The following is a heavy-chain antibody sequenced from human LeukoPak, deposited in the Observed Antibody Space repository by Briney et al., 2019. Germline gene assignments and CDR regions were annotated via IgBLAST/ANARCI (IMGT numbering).Heavy chain of an antibody. J-gene: IGHJ4*02. V-gene: IGHV1-18*01. D-gene: IGHD2-15*01. CDR3: ARDLRRYCSGGSCLRGYDY. Sequence: ASVKVSCKASGYTFTSYGISWVRQAPGQGLEWMGWISAYNGNTNYAQKLQGRVTMTTDTSTSTAYMELRSLRSDDTAVYYCARDLRRYCSGGSCLRGYDYWGQGTLVTVSS. CDR1: GYTFTSYG. CDR2: ISAYNGNT.